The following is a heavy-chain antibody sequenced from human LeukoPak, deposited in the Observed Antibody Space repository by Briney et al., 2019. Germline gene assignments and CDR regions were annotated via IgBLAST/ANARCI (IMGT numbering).Heavy chain of an antibody. Sequence: GGSLRLSCAASGSTFSNYAMHWVRQAPGKGLEWVAVISYDGTNKYYADSVKGRFTISRDNSKNTLYLQMNSLRAEDTAVYYCAKDRQQWLVGGAFDIWGQGTMVTVSS. CDR2: ISYDGTNK. V-gene: IGHV3-30-3*01. J-gene: IGHJ3*02. CDR1: GSTFSNYA. CDR3: AKDRQQWLVGGAFDI. D-gene: IGHD6-19*01.